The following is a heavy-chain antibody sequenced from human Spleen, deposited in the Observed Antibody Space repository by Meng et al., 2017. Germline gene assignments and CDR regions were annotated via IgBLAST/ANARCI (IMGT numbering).Heavy chain of an antibody. CDR3: ARDPRDRHDIFTGYWDF. CDR1: GFTFSSNV. CDR2: ISYDGSKT. Sequence: GGSLRLSCAASGFTFSSNVLHWVRQAPGKGLEWVAVISYDGSKTYYADSVKGRFTISRDNSKNTLYLQMNSLRAEDTAMYYCARDPRDRHDIFTGYWDFWGQGTLVTVSS. D-gene: IGHD3-9*01. J-gene: IGHJ4*02. V-gene: IGHV3-30*01.